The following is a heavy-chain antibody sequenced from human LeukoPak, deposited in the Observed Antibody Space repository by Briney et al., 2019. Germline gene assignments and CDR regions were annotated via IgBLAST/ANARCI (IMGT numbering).Heavy chain of an antibody. J-gene: IGHJ3*01. CDR3: ARDQIYYQLLLLSFDV. CDR2: INANSGVT. V-gene: IGHV1-2*06. CDR1: GYTFTDYY. D-gene: IGHD2-2*01. Sequence: ASVKASCKASGYTFTDYYMHWVRQAPGQGLEWMGRINANSGVTDYAQKFQGRVTMTRDASISTAYMELSSLTSDDTAMYYCARDQIYYQLLLLSFDVWGQGTMLTVSS.